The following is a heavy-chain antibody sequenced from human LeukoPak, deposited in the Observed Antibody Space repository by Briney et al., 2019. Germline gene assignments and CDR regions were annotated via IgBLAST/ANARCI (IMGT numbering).Heavy chain of an antibody. V-gene: IGHV3-23*01. Sequence: PGGSLRLSCAASGFTFSSYAMSWVRQAPGKGLEWVSAISGSGGSTYYADSVKGRFTISRDNSKNTLYLQMNSLRAEDTAVYYCAKAAVRIQLWFSGGGKLIDPFDYWGQGTLVTVSS. CDR3: AKAAVRIQLWFSGGGKLIDPFDY. D-gene: IGHD5-18*01. CDR2: ISGSGGST. J-gene: IGHJ4*02. CDR1: GFTFSSYA.